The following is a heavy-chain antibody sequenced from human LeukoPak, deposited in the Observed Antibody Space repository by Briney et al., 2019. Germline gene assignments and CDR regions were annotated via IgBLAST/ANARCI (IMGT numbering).Heavy chain of an antibody. CDR3: ARVEESGYGRPADY. CDR2: INSDGSST. Sequence: GGSLRLSCAASGFTFSSYWMHWVRQAPGKGLVWVSRINSDGSSTSYADSVKGRFTISRDNAKNTLYLRMNGLRAEDTAVYYCARVEESGYGRPADYWGQGTLVTVSS. V-gene: IGHV3-74*01. D-gene: IGHD5-12*01. CDR1: GFTFSSYW. J-gene: IGHJ4*02.